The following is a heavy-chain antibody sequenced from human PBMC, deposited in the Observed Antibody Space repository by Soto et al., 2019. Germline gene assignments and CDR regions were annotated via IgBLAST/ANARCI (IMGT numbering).Heavy chain of an antibody. Sequence: QVQLVQSGAEVKKPGSSVKVSCKASGGTFSTYVISWVRQAPGQGLEWMGRVIPMSGSSNYEQKFQGRVTITADKDTSIAYMEVRSLRSEDTAVYYCARGRPRSGPPFYYYGLDVWGQGTTVIVSS. V-gene: IGHV1-69*06. CDR1: GGTFSTYV. J-gene: IGHJ6*02. CDR2: VIPMSGSS. CDR3: ARGRPRSGPPFYYYGLDV. D-gene: IGHD1-26*01.